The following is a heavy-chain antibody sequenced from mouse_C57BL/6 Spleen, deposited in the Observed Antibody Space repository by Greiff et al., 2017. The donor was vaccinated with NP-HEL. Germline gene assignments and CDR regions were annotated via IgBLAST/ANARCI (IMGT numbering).Heavy chain of an antibody. CDR3: ARYAAGRAMDY. D-gene: IGHD6-1*01. CDR1: GFTFPDYY. V-gene: IGHV7-3*01. J-gene: IGHJ4*01. CDR2: IRNKANGYTT. Sequence: EVQLVESGGGLVQPGGSLSLSCAASGFTFPDYYMSWVRQPPGKALEWLGFIRNKANGYTTEYSASVKGRFTISRDNSQSILYLQMNALRAEDSATYYCARYAAGRAMDYWGQGTSVTVSS.